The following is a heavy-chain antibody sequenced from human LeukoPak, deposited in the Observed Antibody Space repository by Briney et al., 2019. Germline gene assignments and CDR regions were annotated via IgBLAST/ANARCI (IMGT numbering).Heavy chain of an antibody. CDR3: ARSKLLRFLEWLSPSDY. CDR2: INAGNGNT. Sequence: ASVKVSCKASGYTFTSYAMHWVRQAPGQRPEWMGWINAGNGNTKYSQRFQGRVTITRGTSASTAYMELSSLRSEDTAVYYCARSKLLRFLEWLSPSDYWGQGTLVTVSS. V-gene: IGHV1-3*01. D-gene: IGHD3-3*01. CDR1: GYTFTSYA. J-gene: IGHJ4*02.